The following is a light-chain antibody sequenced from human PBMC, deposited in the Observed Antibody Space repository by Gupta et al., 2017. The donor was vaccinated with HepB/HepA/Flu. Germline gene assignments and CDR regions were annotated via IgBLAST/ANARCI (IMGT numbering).Light chain of an antibody. J-gene: IGKJ3*01. CDR2: LGS. CDR1: QSLLHSNGYNY. V-gene: IGKV2-28*01. Sequence: DIVMTQSPLSLPVTPGKPASISCRSSQSLLHSNGYNYLDWYLQKPGQSPQLLIYLGSNRASGVPDRFSGTGSGTYFTLKISRGEAEDVGVYYCMQTLQTPIFTFGPGTKVDIK. CDR3: MQTLQTPIFT.